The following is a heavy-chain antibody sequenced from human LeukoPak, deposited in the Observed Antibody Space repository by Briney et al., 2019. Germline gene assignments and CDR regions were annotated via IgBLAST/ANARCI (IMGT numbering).Heavy chain of an antibody. J-gene: IGHJ4*02. Sequence: GGSLRLSCAASGFTFSSYAMSWVRQAPGKGLEWVSAISGSGGSTYYADSVKGRFAISRDNSKNTLYLQMNSLRAEDTAVYYCARERGAPAVAGKLDYWGQGTLVTVSS. CDR1: GFTFSSYA. D-gene: IGHD6-19*01. CDR2: ISGSGGST. CDR3: ARERGAPAVAGKLDY. V-gene: IGHV3-23*01.